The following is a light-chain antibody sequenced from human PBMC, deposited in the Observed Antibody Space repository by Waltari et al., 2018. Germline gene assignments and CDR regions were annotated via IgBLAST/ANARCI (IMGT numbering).Light chain of an antibody. CDR3: QVWDSNSDLVV. J-gene: IGLJ2*01. V-gene: IGLV3-21*03. CDR2: GNT. CDR1: NIGIEC. Sequence: SYVLTQPPSASVAPGKTARITCGENNIGIECVNWYQQKPGQAPVLVVYGNTDRLSGIPERFSAGNSGNTATLTIGSAGAGDEADYYCQVWDSNSDLVVFGGGTKLTVL.